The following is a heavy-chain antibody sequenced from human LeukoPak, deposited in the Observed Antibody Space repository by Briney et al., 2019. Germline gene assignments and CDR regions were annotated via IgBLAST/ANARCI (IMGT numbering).Heavy chain of an antibody. V-gene: IGHV3-74*01. Sequence: GGSLRLSCAASKFTFSSYWMHWVRQAPGKGLVWVSRINGDGSTTNYADSVKGRFTISRDNAKNSLYLQMNSLRDEDTAVYYCARDAHIVRGVNPLDYSGQGTLVTVSS. CDR3: ARDAHIVRGVNPLDY. J-gene: IGHJ4*02. CDR1: KFTFSSYW. CDR2: INGDGSTT. D-gene: IGHD3-10*01.